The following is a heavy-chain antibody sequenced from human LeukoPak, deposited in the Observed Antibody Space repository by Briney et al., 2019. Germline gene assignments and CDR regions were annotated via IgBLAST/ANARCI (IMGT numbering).Heavy chain of an antibody. CDR1: GFTFSTYA. V-gene: IGHV3-23*01. Sequence: PGGSLRLSCAASGFTFSTYAMSWVRQAPGKGLEWVSAISGSSSTTYYADSVKGRFTISRDNSKNTLYVQMNSLRAEDTAVYYCATTMRLANLDYWGQGTLVTVSS. D-gene: IGHD3-3*02. CDR3: ATTMRLANLDY. CDR2: ISGSSSTT. J-gene: IGHJ4*02.